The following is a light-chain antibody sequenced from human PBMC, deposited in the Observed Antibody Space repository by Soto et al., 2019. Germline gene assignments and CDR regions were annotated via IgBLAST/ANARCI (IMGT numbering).Light chain of an antibody. J-gene: IGKJ3*01. CDR3: QQYNSYSIT. CDR1: QSISTW. CDR2: KSS. V-gene: IGKV1-5*03. Sequence: DIQVTQSPSTLSASVGDRVTITCPASQSISTWLTWYPQKRGKAPKLQVHKSSSVESGIPSRFSGSGSGTEFTLTISSLQPDDFATYYCQQYNSYSITFGPGTKVDIK.